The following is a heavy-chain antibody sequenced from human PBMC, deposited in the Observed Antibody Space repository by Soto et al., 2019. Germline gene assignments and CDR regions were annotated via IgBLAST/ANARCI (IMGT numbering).Heavy chain of an antibody. D-gene: IGHD3-3*01. J-gene: IGHJ4*02. CDR1: GFTFSSYA. V-gene: IGHV3-30-3*01. Sequence: QVQLVESGGGVVQPGRSLRLSCAASGFTFSSYAMHWVRQAPGKGLEWVAVISYDGSNKYYADSVKGRFTISRDNSKNTLYLQMNSLRAEDTAVYYGARGFWSSYWAGDYFDYWGQGTLVTVSS. CDR3: ARGFWSSYWAGDYFDY. CDR2: ISYDGSNK.